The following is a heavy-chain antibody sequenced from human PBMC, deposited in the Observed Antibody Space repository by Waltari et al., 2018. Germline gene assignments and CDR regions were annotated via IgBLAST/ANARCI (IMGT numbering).Heavy chain of an antibody. V-gene: IGHV4-59*01. D-gene: IGHD3-22*01. Sequence: QVVLQESGPRLVQSSETLSLTCAVSGDSLRSNYWGWIRQAPGKGLEWIGYIYNNGRTRHNSSLRGRIRVSMDTSRNELSLKISSVTAADTAVYFCARDSHIAQSSGEFGDWYFDVWGHGILVAVSS. CDR3: ARDSHIAQSSGEFGDWYFDV. CDR2: IYNNGRT. J-gene: IGHJ2*01. CDR1: GDSLRSNY.